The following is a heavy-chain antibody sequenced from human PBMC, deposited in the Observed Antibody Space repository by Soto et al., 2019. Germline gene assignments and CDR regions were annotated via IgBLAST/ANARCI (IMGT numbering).Heavy chain of an antibody. CDR3: TRAPKGYGMDV. Sequence: GGSLRLSCAASGFTFNIYWMHWVRQAPGKGLVWVSRINSDGSSTTYADSVRDRFTISRDNAKNTLYLQMNSLRVDDTAVYYCTRAPKGYGMDVWGQGTTVTVSS. V-gene: IGHV3-74*01. CDR1: GFTFNIYW. J-gene: IGHJ6*02. CDR2: INSDGSST.